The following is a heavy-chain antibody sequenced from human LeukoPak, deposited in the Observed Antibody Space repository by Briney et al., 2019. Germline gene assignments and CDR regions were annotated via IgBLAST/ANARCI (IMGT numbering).Heavy chain of an antibody. Sequence: ASVKVSCKASGYTFTSYYMHWVRQAPGQGLEWMGIINPSGGSTSYARKFQGRVTMTRDTSTSTVYMELSSLRSEDTAIYYCAKDRYVEARAGSPTDYWGQGTLVTVSS. CDR1: GYTFTSYY. D-gene: IGHD3-9*01. CDR3: AKDRYVEARAGSPTDY. CDR2: INPSGGST. V-gene: IGHV1-46*01. J-gene: IGHJ4*02.